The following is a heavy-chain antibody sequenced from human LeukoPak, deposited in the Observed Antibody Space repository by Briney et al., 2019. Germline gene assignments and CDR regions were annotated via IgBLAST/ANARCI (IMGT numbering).Heavy chain of an antibody. CDR3: ARSLMYSSGWYSDY. Sequence: GASVKVSCKACGGTFSSYAISWVRQAPGQGLEWMGRIIPILGIANYAQNFQGRVTITADTSTSTAYMELRSLRSDDTAVYYCARSLMYSSGWYSDYWGQGTLVTVSS. J-gene: IGHJ4*02. D-gene: IGHD6-19*01. V-gene: IGHV1-69*04. CDR2: IIPILGIA. CDR1: GGTFSSYA.